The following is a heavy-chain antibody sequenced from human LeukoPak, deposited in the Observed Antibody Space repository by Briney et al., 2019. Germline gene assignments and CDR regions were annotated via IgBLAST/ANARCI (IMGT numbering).Heavy chain of an antibody. J-gene: IGHJ6*03. CDR1: GGSISSSSYY. D-gene: IGHD6-13*01. CDR3: ARLSGSSWYGNYYYYYMDV. Sequence: SETLSLTCTVSGGSISSSSYYWGWIRQPQGKGLEWIGSIYYSGSTYYNPSLKSRVTISVDTSKNQFSLKLSSVTAADTAVYYCARLSGSSWYGNYYYYYMDVWGKGTTVTVSS. V-gene: IGHV4-39*01. CDR2: IYYSGST.